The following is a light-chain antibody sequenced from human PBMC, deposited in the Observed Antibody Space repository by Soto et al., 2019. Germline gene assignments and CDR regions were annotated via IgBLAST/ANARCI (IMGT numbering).Light chain of an antibody. CDR3: QQYNKWPPGT. CDR2: GAS. J-gene: IGKJ1*01. Sequence: EIFLTQSPATLSVSPGERATLSCRASQSLSRDLAWYQQQPGQAPRLLISGASTRATGIPARFSGSGSGTVFNLTISSLQSEDFAVYWCQQYNKWPPGTFGQGTKVEFK. CDR1: QSLSRD. V-gene: IGKV3-15*01.